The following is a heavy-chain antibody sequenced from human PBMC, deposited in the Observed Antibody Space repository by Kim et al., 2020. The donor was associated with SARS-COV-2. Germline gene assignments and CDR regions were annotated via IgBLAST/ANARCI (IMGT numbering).Heavy chain of an antibody. CDR1: GGSFSGYY. D-gene: IGHD3-16*01. V-gene: IGHV4-34*01. CDR3: ARGAPADYVWGRPIDY. J-gene: IGHJ4*02. Sequence: SETLSLTCAVYGGSFSGYYWSWIRQPPGKGLEWIGEINHSGSTNYNPSLKSRITISVDTSKNQFSLKLSSVTAADTAVYYCARGAPADYVWGRPIDYWGQGTLVTVSS. CDR2: INHSGST.